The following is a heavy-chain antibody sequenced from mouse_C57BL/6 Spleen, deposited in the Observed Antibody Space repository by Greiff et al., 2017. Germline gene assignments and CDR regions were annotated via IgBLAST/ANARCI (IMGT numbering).Heavy chain of an antibody. D-gene: IGHD1-1*01. CDR3: ARKGYYGTYFDY. CDR1: GYTFTDYN. V-gene: IGHV1-22*01. CDR2: INPNNGGT. Sequence: EVQLQQSGPELVKPGASVKMSCKASGYTFTDYNMHWVKQSHGKSLEWIGYINPNNGGTSYNQKFKGKATLTVNKSSSTAYMELRSLTSEDSAVYYCARKGYYGTYFDYWGQGTTLTVSS. J-gene: IGHJ2*01.